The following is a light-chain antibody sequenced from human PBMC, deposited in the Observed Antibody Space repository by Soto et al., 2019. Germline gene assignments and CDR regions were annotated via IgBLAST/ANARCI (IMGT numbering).Light chain of an antibody. Sequence: DIQMTQSPSSLSASVGDRVIITCRASQSISNHLNWYQQKPGKAPKLLIFAASSLQSGVPSRFSGSRSGPEFTLTISSLQPDDFATYYCQQYNSYSTFGQGTK. CDR1: QSISNH. J-gene: IGKJ1*01. CDR3: QQYNSYST. CDR2: AAS. V-gene: IGKV1-39*01.